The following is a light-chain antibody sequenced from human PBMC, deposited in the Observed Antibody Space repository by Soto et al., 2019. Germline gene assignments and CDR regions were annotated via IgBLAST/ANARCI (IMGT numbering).Light chain of an antibody. V-gene: IGLV2-14*02. CDR1: SSDVGTYNL. CDR3: SSYTSTATRV. Sequence: QSALTQPASVSGSPGQSISISCTGTSSDVGTYNLVSWYQQHPGKAPKLLISEDNKRPSGVSHRFSGSKSGNTASLSISGLQPEDEADYYCSSYTSTATRVFGGGTKLTVL. J-gene: IGLJ3*02. CDR2: EDN.